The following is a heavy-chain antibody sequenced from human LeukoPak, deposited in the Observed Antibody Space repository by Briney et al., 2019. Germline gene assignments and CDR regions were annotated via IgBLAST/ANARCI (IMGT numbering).Heavy chain of an antibody. CDR3: ARDMGFVAAGTVALGY. Sequence: ASVKVSCKASGYTFTSYDINWVRQATGQGLEWMGWMNPNRGDAGYAQRFQGRVTMTGNTAIDTAYMQLNSLTSDDTAVYYCARDMGFVAAGTVALGYWGQGTLVTVSS. V-gene: IGHV1-8*01. D-gene: IGHD6-13*01. J-gene: IGHJ4*02. CDR2: MNPNRGDA. CDR1: GYTFTSYD.